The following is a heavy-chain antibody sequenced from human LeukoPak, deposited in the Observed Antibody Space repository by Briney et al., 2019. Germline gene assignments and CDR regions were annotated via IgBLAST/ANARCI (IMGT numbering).Heavy chain of an antibody. Sequence: SETLSLTCTVSGGSISSSSYYWGWIRQPPGKGLEWIGSIYYSGSTYYNPSPKSRVTISVDTSKNQFSLKLSSVTAADTAVYYCARHRTGYDAFDIWGQGTMVTVSS. J-gene: IGHJ3*02. CDR2: IYYSGST. D-gene: IGHD1-14*01. CDR1: GGSISSSSYY. V-gene: IGHV4-39*01. CDR3: ARHRTGYDAFDI.